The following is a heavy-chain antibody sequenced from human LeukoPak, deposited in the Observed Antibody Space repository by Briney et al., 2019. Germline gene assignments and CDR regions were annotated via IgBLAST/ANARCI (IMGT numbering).Heavy chain of an antibody. D-gene: IGHD2-15*01. CDR2: ISSSSSSI. CDR1: GFTFSSYS. Sequence: GGSLRLSCAASGFTFSSYSMNWVRQAPGKGLEWVSYISSSSSSIYHADSVKGRFTISRDNAKNTLYLQMNSLRAEDTAVYYCARLFYCSGGSCYDFFDYWGQGTLVTVSS. CDR3: ARLFYCSGGSCYDFFDY. V-gene: IGHV3-48*04. J-gene: IGHJ4*02.